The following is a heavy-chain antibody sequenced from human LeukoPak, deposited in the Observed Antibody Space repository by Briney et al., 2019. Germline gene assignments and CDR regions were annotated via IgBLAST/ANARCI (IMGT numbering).Heavy chain of an antibody. Sequence: KPSETLSLTCTVSGGSISSYYWSWIRQPPGKGLEWIGYIYYSGSTNYNPSLKSRVTISVDASKNQFSLKLSSVTAADTAVYYCARESIGYCSGGSCRQYFDYWGQGTLVTVSS. CDR1: GGSISSYY. CDR2: IYYSGST. CDR3: ARESIGYCSGGSCRQYFDY. J-gene: IGHJ4*02. D-gene: IGHD2-15*01. V-gene: IGHV4-59*01.